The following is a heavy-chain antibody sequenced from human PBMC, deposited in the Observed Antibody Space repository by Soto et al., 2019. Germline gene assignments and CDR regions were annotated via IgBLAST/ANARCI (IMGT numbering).Heavy chain of an antibody. CDR2: ISWNSGSI. J-gene: IGHJ6*03. CDR1: GFTFDDYA. D-gene: IGHD3-10*01. V-gene: IGHV3-9*01. CDR3: AKDISFGFYYYYMDV. Sequence: GGSLRLSCAASGFTFDDYAMHWVRQAPGKGLEWVSGISWNSGSIGYADSVKGRFTISRDNAKNSLYLQMNSLRAEDTALYYCAKDISFGFYYYYMDVWGKGTTVTVSS.